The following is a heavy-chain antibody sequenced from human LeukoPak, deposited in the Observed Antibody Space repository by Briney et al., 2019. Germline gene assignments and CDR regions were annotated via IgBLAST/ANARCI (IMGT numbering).Heavy chain of an antibody. CDR2: ISWNSGSI. J-gene: IGHJ3*02. D-gene: IGHD4-11*01. CDR3: ARTTVRDAFDI. Sequence: GRSLRLSCAASGFTFEDYAMHWVRQAPGKGLEWVSGISWNSGSIGYADSVKGRFTISRDNAKNSLYLQMDSLRAEDTALYYCARTTVRDAFDIWGQGTMVTVSS. CDR1: GFTFEDYA. V-gene: IGHV3-9*01.